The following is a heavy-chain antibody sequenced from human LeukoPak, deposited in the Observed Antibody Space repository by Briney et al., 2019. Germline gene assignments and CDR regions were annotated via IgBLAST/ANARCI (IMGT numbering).Heavy chain of an antibody. V-gene: IGHV4-59*08. J-gene: IGHJ4*02. D-gene: IGHD1-14*01. Sequence: SETLSLTCTVSGGSISSFYWSWIRQPPGKGLEWIGYIYYSGSTYYNPSLKSRVTISVDTSKNQFSLKLSSVTAADTAVYYRARPHGNHDYWGQGTLVTVSS. CDR2: IYYSGST. CDR1: GGSISSFY. CDR3: ARPHGNHDY.